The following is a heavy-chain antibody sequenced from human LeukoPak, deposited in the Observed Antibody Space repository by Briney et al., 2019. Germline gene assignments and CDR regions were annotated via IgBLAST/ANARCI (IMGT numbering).Heavy chain of an antibody. CDR2: IYPGDSDT. V-gene: IGHV5-51*01. D-gene: IGHD4-17*01. Sequence: GESLKISCKGSGYSFTSYWIGCVRQMPGKGLEWMGTIYPGDSDTRYSPSFQGQVTISADKSISTAYLQWSSLKASDTAMYYCARHPGGSYGDNFYFDYWGQGTLVTVSS. CDR3: ARHPGGSYGDNFYFDY. J-gene: IGHJ4*02. CDR1: GYSFTSYW.